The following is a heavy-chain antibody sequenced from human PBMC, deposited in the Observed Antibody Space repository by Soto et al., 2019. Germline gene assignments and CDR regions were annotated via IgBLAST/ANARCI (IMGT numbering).Heavy chain of an antibody. J-gene: IGHJ3*02. CDR2: INPSGGST. V-gene: IGHV1-46*03. CDR1: GYTFTSYY. Sequence: ASVKVSCKASGYTFTSYYMHWVRQAPGQGLEWMGIINPSGGSTSYAQKFQGRVTMTRDTSTSTVYMEPSSLRSEDTAVYYCARAGITWIQLWFRDDFDIWGQGTMVTVSS. D-gene: IGHD5-18*01. CDR3: ARAGITWIQLWFRDDFDI.